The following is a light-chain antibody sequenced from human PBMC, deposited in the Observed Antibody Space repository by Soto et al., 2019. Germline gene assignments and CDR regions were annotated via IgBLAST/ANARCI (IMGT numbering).Light chain of an antibody. Sequence: QSVLTQPPSVSAAPGQTVTISCSGSSSNIGNNYVSWYQQLPGTAPKVLIYENNKRPSGIPDRFSGSKSGTSATLGITGLQTGDEADYYCGTWDSSLSAGVFGGGTKLNVL. V-gene: IGLV1-51*02. CDR1: SSNIGNNY. J-gene: IGLJ3*02. CDR3: GTWDSSLSAGV. CDR2: ENN.